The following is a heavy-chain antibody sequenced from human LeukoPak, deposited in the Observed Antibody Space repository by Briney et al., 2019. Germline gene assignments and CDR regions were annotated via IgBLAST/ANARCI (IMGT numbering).Heavy chain of an antibody. V-gene: IGHV1-18*01. CDR3: ARDSLTIFGEVIIAPFNYYYYYGMDV. CDR1: GYTFTSYG. D-gene: IGHD3-3*01. J-gene: IGHJ6*02. CDR2: ISAYNGNT. Sequence: ASVKVSCKASGYTFTSYGISWVRQDPGQGLEWMGWISAYNGNTNYAQKLQGRVTMTTDTSTSRAYMELRSMRSDDTAVYYCARDSLTIFGEVIIAPFNYYYYYGMDVWGQGTTVTVSS.